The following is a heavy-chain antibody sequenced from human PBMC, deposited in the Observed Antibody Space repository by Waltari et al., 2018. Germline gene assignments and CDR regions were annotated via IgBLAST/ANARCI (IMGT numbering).Heavy chain of an antibody. CDR1: GFTFGGYA. CDR2: ISGSGGST. Sequence: EVQRLESGGGLVQPGGSLRLSCAASGFTFGGYALSWVRQAPGKGLEWVSAISGSGGSTYYADSVKGRFTISRDNSKNTLYLQMNSQRAEDTAVYYCAKDLGAGSWDYWGQGTLVTVSS. CDR3: AKDLGAGSWDY. J-gene: IGHJ4*02. D-gene: IGHD6-13*01. V-gene: IGHV3-23*01.